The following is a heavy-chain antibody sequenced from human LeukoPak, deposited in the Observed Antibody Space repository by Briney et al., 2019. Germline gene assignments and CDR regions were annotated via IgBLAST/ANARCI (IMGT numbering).Heavy chain of an antibody. CDR1: GYTFTGYY. D-gene: IGHD3-16*01. CDR2: IMPISGTT. Sequence: SVKVSCKASGYTFTGYYMHWVRQAPGQGLEWMGGIMPISGTTYYAQMFQARVTFAADKSTNTAYMELSRLKSDDTAVYYCAKDRGDRDGFDMWGQGTMVAVSS. V-gene: IGHV1-69*06. J-gene: IGHJ3*02. CDR3: AKDRGDRDGFDM.